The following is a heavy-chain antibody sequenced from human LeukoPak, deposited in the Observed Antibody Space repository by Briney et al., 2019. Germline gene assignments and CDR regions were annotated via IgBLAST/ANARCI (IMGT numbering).Heavy chain of an antibody. Sequence: SETLSLTCTVSGSSFSSYYWSWIRQPPGKGLEWIGYIYYSGSTNYNPSLKGRVTMSVDTSKNQFSLKLSSVTAADTAVYYCARGVYIAAAQYAYWGQGTLVTVSS. D-gene: IGHD6-13*01. CDR3: ARGVYIAAAQYAY. V-gene: IGHV4-59*01. CDR1: GSSFSSYY. J-gene: IGHJ4*02. CDR2: IYYSGST.